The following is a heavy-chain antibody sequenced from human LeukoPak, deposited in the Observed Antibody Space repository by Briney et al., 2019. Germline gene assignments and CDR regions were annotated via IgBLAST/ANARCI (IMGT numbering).Heavy chain of an antibody. CDR3: AREEYSGSYYFDY. CDR2: ISSSSSYI. Sequence: GGSLRLSCAAPGFTFSSYSMNWVRQAPGKGLEWVSSISSSSSYIYYADSVKGRFTISRDNAKNSLYLQMNSLRAEDTAVYYCAREEYSGSYYFDYWGQGTLVTVSS. V-gene: IGHV3-21*01. CDR1: GFTFSSYS. D-gene: IGHD1-26*01. J-gene: IGHJ4*02.